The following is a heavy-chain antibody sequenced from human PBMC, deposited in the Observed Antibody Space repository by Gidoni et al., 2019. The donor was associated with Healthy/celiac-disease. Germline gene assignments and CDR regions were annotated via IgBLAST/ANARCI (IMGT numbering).Heavy chain of an antibody. CDR3: ARSCSSTSCSDAFDV. D-gene: IGHD2-2*01. CDR1: GFTFSDHY. V-gene: IGHV3-72*01. CDR2: IRNKANSYTT. Sequence: ELQLVESGGGLVQPGGSLRLSCAASGFTFSDHYMDWVRQAPGKGLAWVGRIRNKANSYTTEYAASVKGRFTISRDDSKNSLYLQMNSLKTEDTAVYYCARSCSSTSCSDAFDVWGQGTMLTVSS. J-gene: IGHJ3*01.